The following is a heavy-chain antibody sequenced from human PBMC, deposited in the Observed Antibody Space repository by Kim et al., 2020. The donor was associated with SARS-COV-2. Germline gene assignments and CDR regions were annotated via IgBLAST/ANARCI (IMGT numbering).Heavy chain of an antibody. CDR3: ARAAIGGYSYGYHYYYMDV. J-gene: IGHJ6*03. Sequence: SVKVSCKASGGTFSSYAISWVRQAPGQGLEWMGGIIPIFGTANYAQKFQGRVTITADESTSTAYMELSSLRSEDTAVYYCARAAIGGYSYGYHYYYMDVRGKGTTVTVSS. CDR2: IIPIFGTA. CDR1: GGTFSSYA. D-gene: IGHD5-18*01. V-gene: IGHV1-69*13.